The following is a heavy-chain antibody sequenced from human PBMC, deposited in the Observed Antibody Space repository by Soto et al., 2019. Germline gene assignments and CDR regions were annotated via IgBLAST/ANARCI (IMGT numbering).Heavy chain of an antibody. CDR2: IRLDGSNT. CDR3: ARHGVEATVFFGFFDY. CDR1: GIIFNGYG. Sequence: QVQLVESGGGVLQPGGSLRLSCAASGIIFNGYGMHWVRQAPGQGLEWVAVIRLDGSNTSYADSVKVRFIISRDNSKNMLYLRMSGRRADDTAVYYGARHGVEATVFFGFFDYRGQGALVTVSS. D-gene: IGHD3-3*01. V-gene: IGHV3-33*01. J-gene: IGHJ4*02.